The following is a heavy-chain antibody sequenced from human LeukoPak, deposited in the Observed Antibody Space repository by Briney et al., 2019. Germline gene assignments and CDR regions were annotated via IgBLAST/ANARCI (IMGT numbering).Heavy chain of an antibody. V-gene: IGHV3-23*01. Sequence: GGSLRLSCAASGFTFSSYWMSWVRQAPGKGLEWVSAISGSGGSTYYADSVKGRFTISRDNSRNTLYLQMYSLRPDDTAVYYCTKDHPGPTEDWGQGTMVTVSS. CDR2: ISGSGGST. J-gene: IGHJ3*01. CDR3: TKDHPGPTED. CDR1: GFTFSSYW.